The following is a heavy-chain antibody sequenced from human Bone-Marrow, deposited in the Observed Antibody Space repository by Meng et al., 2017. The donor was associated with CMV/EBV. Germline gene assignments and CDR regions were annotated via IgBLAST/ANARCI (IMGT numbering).Heavy chain of an antibody. CDR1: GGTCRSDA. J-gene: IGHJ4*02. CDR3: ARGWGGDQEAIDY. CDR2: IIPIFGTR. V-gene: IGHV1-69*01. Sequence: KASGGTCRSDATSWGRQAPGQGLEWMGVIIPIFGTRNYAQKFQGRVTITADESTTTAYMDLSSLRSEDTAVYYCARGWGGDQEAIDYWGQGTLVTVSS. D-gene: IGHD4-17*01.